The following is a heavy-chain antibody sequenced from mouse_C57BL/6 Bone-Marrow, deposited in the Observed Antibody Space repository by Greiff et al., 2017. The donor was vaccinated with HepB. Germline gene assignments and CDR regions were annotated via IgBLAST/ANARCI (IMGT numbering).Heavy chain of an antibody. CDR2: INPSTGGT. J-gene: IGHJ3*01. D-gene: IGHD1-1*01. V-gene: IGHV1-42*01. Sequence: EVQLQQSGPELVKPGASVKISCKASGYSFTGYYMNWVKQSPEKSLEWIGEINPSTGGTTYNQKFKAKATLTVDKSSSTAYMQLKSLTSEDSAVYYCATTTVVEGAWFAYWGQGTLVTVSA. CDR1: GYSFTGYY. CDR3: ATTTVVEGAWFAY.